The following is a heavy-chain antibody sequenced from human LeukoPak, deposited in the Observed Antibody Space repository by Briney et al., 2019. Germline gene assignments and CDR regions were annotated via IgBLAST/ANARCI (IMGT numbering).Heavy chain of an antibody. D-gene: IGHD3-22*01. CDR1: GGSISSGDYD. Sequence: SETLSLTCTGSGGSISSGDYDWGWIRQPQGKGLEWIGYIYYSGSTYYNPSLKSRLTISVDTSKLHFSLKLSSVTAADTALYYCASSRRYYYGSSGYYAFDIWGQGTMVTVSS. V-gene: IGHV4-30-4*08. J-gene: IGHJ3*02. CDR3: ASSRRYYYGSSGYYAFDI. CDR2: IYYSGST.